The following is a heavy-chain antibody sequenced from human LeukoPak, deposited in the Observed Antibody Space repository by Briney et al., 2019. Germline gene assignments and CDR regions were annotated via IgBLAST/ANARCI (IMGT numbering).Heavy chain of an antibody. J-gene: IGHJ4*02. CDR2: IYHSGST. V-gene: IGHV4-38-2*01. CDR1: GYSISSGYY. D-gene: IGHD3-10*01. Sequence: PSETLCLTCAVSGYSISSGYYWGWIRQPPGKGLEWIGSIYHSGSTYYNPSFKSRVTISVDTSKNQFSLKLSSVTAADTAVYYCARVSAAWFGELLRPADFDYWGQGTLVTVSS. CDR3: ARVSAAWFGELLRPADFDY.